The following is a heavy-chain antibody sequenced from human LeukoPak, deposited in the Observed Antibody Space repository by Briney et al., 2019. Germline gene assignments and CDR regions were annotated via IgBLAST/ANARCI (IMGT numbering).Heavy chain of an antibody. V-gene: IGHV3-53*01. J-gene: IGHJ4*02. CDR1: GFTFSSYA. CDR3: ATVIDNSGSLGF. CDR2: IYSGGST. Sequence: GSLRLSCAASGFTFSSYAMSWVRQAPGKGLEWVSVIYSGGSTYYTDSVKGRFTISRDSSKHTLYLQMNSLRAEDTAVYYCATVIDNSGSLGFWGQGTLVTVSS. D-gene: IGHD3-22*01.